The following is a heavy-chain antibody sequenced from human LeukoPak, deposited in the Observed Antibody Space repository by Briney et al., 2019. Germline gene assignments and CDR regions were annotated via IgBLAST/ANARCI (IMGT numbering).Heavy chain of an antibody. D-gene: IGHD5-24*01. CDR1: GFTLSNYA. CDR2: IGSSGVNT. J-gene: IGHJ4*02. V-gene: IGHV3-23*01. Sequence: GGSLRLSCAASGFTLSNYAMSWVRQAPGKGLEWVSAIGSSGVNTYYADSVKGRFTISRDSSKNTLYLQINSLRAEDTAVYFCAKRDGYNLRYFDNWGQGTLVTVSS. CDR3: AKRDGYNLRYFDN.